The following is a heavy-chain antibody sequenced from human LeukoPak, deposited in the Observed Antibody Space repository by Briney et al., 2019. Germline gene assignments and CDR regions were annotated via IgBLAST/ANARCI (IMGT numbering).Heavy chain of an antibody. V-gene: IGHV1-69*04. CDR2: IIPILGIA. D-gene: IGHD3-9*01. CDR3: AGPISLTGHAFDI. Sequence: SVKVSCKASGGTFSSYAISWVRQAPGQRLEWMGRIIPILGIANYAQKFQGRVTITADKSTSTAYMELSSLRSEDTAVYYCAGPISLTGHAFDIWGQGTMVTVSS. J-gene: IGHJ3*02. CDR1: GGTFSSYA.